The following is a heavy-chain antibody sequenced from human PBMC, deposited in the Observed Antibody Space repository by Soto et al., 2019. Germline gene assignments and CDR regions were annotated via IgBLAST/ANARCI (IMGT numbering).Heavy chain of an antibody. CDR1: GGSITSSSYY. D-gene: IGHD3-22*01. V-gene: IGHV4-39*01. J-gene: IGHJ4*02. CDR2: IYYSGST. Sequence: SETLSLTCTVSGGSITSSSYYWGWIRQPPGKGLEWIGNIYYSGSTYYNPSLKSRVTISVDTSKNQFSLKLSSVTAADTAVYYCMLGSGWKDFHYWGQGTLVTVS. CDR3: MLGSGWKDFHY.